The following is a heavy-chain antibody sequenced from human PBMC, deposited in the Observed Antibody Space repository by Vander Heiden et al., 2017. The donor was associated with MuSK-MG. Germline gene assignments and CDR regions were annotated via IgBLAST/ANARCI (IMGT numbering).Heavy chain of an antibody. J-gene: IGHJ4*02. D-gene: IGHD2-21*02. CDR2: IYHSGST. CDR1: RYSISSAYY. CDR3: ATGGTAHAVDY. V-gene: IGHV4-38-2*01. Sequence: QVQLQESGPGLVKPSETLSLTCAVSRYSISSAYYWGWIRQPPGKGLEWIGSIYHSGSTYDNPSLKSRVTISVDTSKNHFSLKVSSVTAADTAVYYCATGGTAHAVDYWGQGTMVTVYS.